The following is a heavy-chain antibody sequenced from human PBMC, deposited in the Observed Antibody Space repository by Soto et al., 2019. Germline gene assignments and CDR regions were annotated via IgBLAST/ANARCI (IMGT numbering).Heavy chain of an antibody. CDR1: GYTFSRYG. D-gene: IGHD2-8*01. V-gene: IGHV1-18*01. J-gene: IGHJ6*02. CDR3: EKNGQPPYYYSGLDV. CDR2: IRGYNGDT. Sequence: QGQMVQSGGEVKKPGASVKVSCKASGYTFSRYGISWVRHAPGQGLEWMGWIRGYNGDTNYAQKFQGRVTMTIDTSTTTAYMELKGLTSDDTAIYYCEKNGQPPYYYSGLDVWGQGTTVTVSS.